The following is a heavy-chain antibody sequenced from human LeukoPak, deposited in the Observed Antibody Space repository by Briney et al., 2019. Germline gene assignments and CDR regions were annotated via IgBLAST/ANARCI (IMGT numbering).Heavy chain of an antibody. V-gene: IGHV3-66*04. Sequence: GGSLRLSCAASGFTFSSYAMSWVRQAPGKGLEWVSMIYPNGSTFYTDSVKGRFTISRDNSKNTLDLQMSSLRAEDTAVYYCARRGHGYGSPFDYWGQGTLVTVSS. CDR3: ARRGHGYGSPFDY. CDR2: IYPNGST. J-gene: IGHJ4*02. CDR1: GFTFSSYA. D-gene: IGHD5-18*01.